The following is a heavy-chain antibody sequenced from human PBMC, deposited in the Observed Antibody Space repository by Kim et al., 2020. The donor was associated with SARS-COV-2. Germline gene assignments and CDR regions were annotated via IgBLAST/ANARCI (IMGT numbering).Heavy chain of an antibody. J-gene: IGHJ4*02. V-gene: IGHV5-51*01. D-gene: IGHD3-22*01. Sequence: SPSFQGQVTISADKSISTAYLQWSSLKASDTAMYYCARGVIDSSDPFDYWGQGTLVTVSS. CDR3: ARGVIDSSDPFDY.